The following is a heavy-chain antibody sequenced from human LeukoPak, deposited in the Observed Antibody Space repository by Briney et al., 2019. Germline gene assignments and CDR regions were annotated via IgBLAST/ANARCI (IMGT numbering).Heavy chain of an antibody. CDR2: IYPGDSDT. CDR1: GYRFTSYW. D-gene: IGHD6-19*01. Sequence: GEFLQISCKGSGYRFTSYWIGWVRQMPGKGLEWMGIIYPGDSDTRYSPSFQGQVTISADKSISTAYLQWSSLKASDTAMYYCARQPRPGSSGWSGGAFDIWGQGTMVTVSS. V-gene: IGHV5-51*01. J-gene: IGHJ3*02. CDR3: ARQPRPGSSGWSGGAFDI.